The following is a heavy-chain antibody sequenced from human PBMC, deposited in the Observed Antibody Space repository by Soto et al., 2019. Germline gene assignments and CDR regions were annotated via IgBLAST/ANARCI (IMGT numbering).Heavy chain of an antibody. D-gene: IGHD6-13*01. CDR3: ARDSVLGSSSIDY. Sequence: QVQLVESGGGLVKPGGSLRLSCAASGFTFSDYYMSWIRQTPGKGLEWVSYISSSSSYTNYADSVKGRFTISRDNAKNSLYLQMNSLRAEDTAVYYCARDSVLGSSSIDYWGQGTLVTVSS. CDR1: GFTFSDYY. V-gene: IGHV3-11*06. J-gene: IGHJ4*02. CDR2: ISSSSSYT.